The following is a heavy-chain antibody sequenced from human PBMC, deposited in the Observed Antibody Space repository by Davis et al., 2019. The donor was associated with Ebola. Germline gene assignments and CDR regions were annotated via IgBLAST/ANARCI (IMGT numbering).Heavy chain of an antibody. CDR2: IWYDGSNE. D-gene: IGHD4-17*01. J-gene: IGHJ4*02. Sequence: GESLKISCAASGFTFSSYGMHWVRQAPGKGLEWVAVIWYDGSNEDYADSVKGRFTFSRDTSMNTLYLQMNSLRAEDTAVYYCARGGYGDYHTDYWGQGTLVTVSS. CDR3: ARGGYGDYHTDY. CDR1: GFTFSSYG. V-gene: IGHV3-33*01.